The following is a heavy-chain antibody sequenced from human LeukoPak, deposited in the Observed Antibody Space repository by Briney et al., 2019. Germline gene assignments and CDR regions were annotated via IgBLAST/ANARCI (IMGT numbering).Heavy chain of an antibody. CDR3: ARGLTTVFEP. V-gene: IGHV4-59*01. CDR2: IYYSGST. Sequence: KPSETLSLTCTVSGGSISSYYWSWIRQPPGKGLEWIGYIYYSGSTNYNPSLKSRVTISVDTSKNQFSLKPSSVTAADTAVYYCARGLTTVFEPWGQGTLVTVSS. J-gene: IGHJ5*02. D-gene: IGHD4-17*01. CDR1: GGSISSYY.